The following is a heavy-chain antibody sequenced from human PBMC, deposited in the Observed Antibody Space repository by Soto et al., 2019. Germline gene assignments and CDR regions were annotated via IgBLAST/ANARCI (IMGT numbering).Heavy chain of an antibody. CDR2: ISYDGSNK. J-gene: IGHJ6*02. V-gene: IGHV3-30*18. Sequence: QVQLVESGGGVVQPGRSLRLSCAASGFTFSSYGMHWVRQAPGKGLEWVAVISYDGSNKYYADSVKGRFTIPRDNSKNTLYLQMNSLRAGDTAVYYCAKAIQLLWLGELGGGMDVWVQGTTVTVSS. D-gene: IGHD3-10*01. CDR3: AKAIQLLWLGELGGGMDV. CDR1: GFTFSSYG.